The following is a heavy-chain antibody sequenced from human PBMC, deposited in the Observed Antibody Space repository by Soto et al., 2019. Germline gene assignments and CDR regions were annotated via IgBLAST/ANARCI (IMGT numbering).Heavy chain of an antibody. CDR2: IYYRGST. CDR1: GGSISGYY. J-gene: IGHJ6*02. Sequence: QVQLQESGPGLVKPSDTLSLTCTVSGGSISGYYWSWIRQPPGKGLEYIGYIYYRGSTNYNPSLKSRVTMSVDTSRNQCSLKLKSVTAADTAVYYCERQQMLPFYYALDVWGQWTTVTVSS. CDR3: ERQQMLPFYYALDV. V-gene: IGHV4-59*07. D-gene: IGHD6-13*01.